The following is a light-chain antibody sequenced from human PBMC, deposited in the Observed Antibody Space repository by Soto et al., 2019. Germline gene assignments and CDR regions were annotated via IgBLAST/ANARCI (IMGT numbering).Light chain of an antibody. J-gene: IGKJ1*01. CDR1: QSVSSN. CDR2: GAS. Sequence: EIVMTQSPATLSVSPGERATLSCRASQSVSSNLAWYQQKLGQAPRLLIYGASTRTTGIPARFSGSGSGTEFTLTISSLQSEDFAVYYCQRYNNWPPWTFGQGTKVDIK. V-gene: IGKV3-15*01. CDR3: QRYNNWPPWT.